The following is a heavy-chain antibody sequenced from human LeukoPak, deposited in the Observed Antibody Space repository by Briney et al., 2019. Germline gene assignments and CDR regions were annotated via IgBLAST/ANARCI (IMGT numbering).Heavy chain of an antibody. D-gene: IGHD5-18*01. Sequence: GASVTVSCKASGYTFTSHGMRWVRQAPGQGLEWMGWNSAYIGNTNHAQKPQGRVTMTTDTSTRTAYMELKSLSCDATTLYYFARSRSETANSWFDPWGQGTLVTVSS. CDR1: GYTFTSHG. CDR2: NSAYIGNT. J-gene: IGHJ5*02. CDR3: ARSRSETANSWFDP. V-gene: IGHV1-18*01.